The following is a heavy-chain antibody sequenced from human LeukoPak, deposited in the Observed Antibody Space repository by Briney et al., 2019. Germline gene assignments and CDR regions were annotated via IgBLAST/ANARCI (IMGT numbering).Heavy chain of an antibody. J-gene: IGHJ4*02. CDR1: GGSISSSNW. V-gene: IGHV4-4*02. CDR3: ARRVTTRLPFRY. Sequence: SETLSLTCAVSGGSISSSNWWSWVRQPPGKGLEWIGEINHSGSTNYNPSLKSRVTISVDTSKKQFSLKLTSVTAADTAVYYCARRVTTRLPFRYWGQGTLVTVSS. CDR2: INHSGST. D-gene: IGHD4-17*01.